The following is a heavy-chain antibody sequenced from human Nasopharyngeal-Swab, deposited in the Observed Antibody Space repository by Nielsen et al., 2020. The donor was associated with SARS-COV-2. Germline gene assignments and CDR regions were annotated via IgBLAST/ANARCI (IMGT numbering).Heavy chain of an antibody. CDR1: GFTFSSYW. CDR3: ARDEVRGINSPWVRYYYGMDV. Sequence: GESLKISCAASGFTFSSYWMSWVRQAPGKGLEWVANIKQDGSEKYYVDSVKGRFTISRDNAKNSLYLQMNSLRAEDTAVYYCARDEVRGINSPWVRYYYGMDVWGQGTTVTVSS. J-gene: IGHJ6*02. D-gene: IGHD3-10*01. CDR2: IKQDGSEK. V-gene: IGHV3-7*01.